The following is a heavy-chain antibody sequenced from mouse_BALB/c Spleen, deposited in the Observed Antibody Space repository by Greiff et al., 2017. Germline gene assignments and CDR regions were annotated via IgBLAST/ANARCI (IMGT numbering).Heavy chain of an antibody. D-gene: IGHD4-1*01. V-gene: IGHV6-6*02. J-gene: IGHJ1*01. CDR1: GFTFSNYW. CDR3: TRRLGRDWYFDV. CDR2: IRLKSNNYAT. Sequence: GGSMKLSCVASGFTFSNYWMNWVRQSPEKGLEWVAEIRLKSNNYATHYAESVKGRFTISRDDSKSSVYLQMNNLRAEDTGIYYCTRRLGRDWYFDVWGAGTTVTVSS.